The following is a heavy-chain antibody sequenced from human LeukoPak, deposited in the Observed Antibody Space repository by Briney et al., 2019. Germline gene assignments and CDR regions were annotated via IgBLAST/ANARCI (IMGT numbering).Heavy chain of an antibody. CDR2: IYYSGST. J-gene: IGHJ3*02. D-gene: IGHD5-18*01. CDR3: ARDQGLDTAMVTSAFDI. CDR1: GGSISSSSYY. V-gene: IGHV4-39*07. Sequence: SETLSLTCTVSGGSISSSSYYWGWIRQPPGKGLEWIGSIYYSGSTYYNPSLKSRVTISVDTSKNQFSLKLSSVTAADTAVYYCARDQGLDTAMVTSAFDIWGQGTMVTVSS.